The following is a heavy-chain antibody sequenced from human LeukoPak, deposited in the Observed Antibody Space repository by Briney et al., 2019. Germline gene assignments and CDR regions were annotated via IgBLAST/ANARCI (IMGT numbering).Heavy chain of an antibody. V-gene: IGHV4-34*01. CDR2: INHSGST. Sequence: SETLSLTCAVYGGSFSGYYWSWIRHPPGEGLEWIGEINHSGSTNYNPSLKSRVTISVDTPKNQFSLKLSSVTAADTAVYYCARGGRRGYFDYWGQGSLVTVSS. CDR3: ARGGRRGYFDY. D-gene: IGHD2-15*01. CDR1: GGSFSGYY. J-gene: IGHJ4*02.